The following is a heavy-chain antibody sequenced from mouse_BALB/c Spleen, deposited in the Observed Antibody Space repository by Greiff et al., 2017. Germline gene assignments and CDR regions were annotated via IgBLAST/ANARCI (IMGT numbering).Heavy chain of an antibody. J-gene: IGHJ4*01. CDR3: ARRDYGSSPLAMDY. CDR1: GFTFSSYA. CDR2: ISSGGST. V-gene: IGHV5-6-5*01. Sequence: EVQGVESGGGLVKPGGSLKLSCAASGFTFSSYAMSWVRQTPEKRLEWVASISSGGSTYYPDSVKGRFTISRDNARNILYLQMSSLRSEDTAMYYCARRDYGSSPLAMDYWGQGTSVTVSS. D-gene: IGHD1-1*01.